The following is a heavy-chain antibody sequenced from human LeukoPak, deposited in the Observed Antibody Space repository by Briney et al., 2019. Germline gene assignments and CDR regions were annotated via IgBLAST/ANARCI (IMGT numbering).Heavy chain of an antibody. CDR1: GGSISSSSYY. CDR3: ARVDYYDSSGYYLDY. D-gene: IGHD3-22*01. CDR2: IYYSGST. Sequence: TSETLSLTCTVSGGSISSSSYYWGWIRQPPGKGLEWIGSIYYSGSTYYNPSLKSRVTISVDTSKNQFSLKLSSVTAADTAVYYCARVDYYDSSGYYLDYWGQGTLVTVSS. V-gene: IGHV4-39*07. J-gene: IGHJ4*02.